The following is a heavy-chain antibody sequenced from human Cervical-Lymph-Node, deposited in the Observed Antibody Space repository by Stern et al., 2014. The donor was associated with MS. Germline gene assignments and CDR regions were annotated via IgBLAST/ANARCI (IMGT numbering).Heavy chain of an antibody. J-gene: IGHJ4*02. Sequence: VQLVQSGSELKKPGASVRVSCKASGYMFTTYAISWVRQAPGQGLEWLGWINTKTGNPTYAQGFTGRFVFSLDTSVTTAYLQISSLKAEDTAVYYCAREDFWSGFYNLDYWGQGTLVTVSS. CDR3: AREDFWSGFYNLDY. V-gene: IGHV7-4-1*02. CDR1: GYMFTTYA. CDR2: INTKTGNP. D-gene: IGHD3-3*01.